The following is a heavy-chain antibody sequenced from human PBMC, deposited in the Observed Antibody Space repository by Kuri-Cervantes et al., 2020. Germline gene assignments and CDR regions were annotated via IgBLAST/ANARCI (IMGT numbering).Heavy chain of an antibody. CDR2: IYYSGST. CDR3: ARVGVAGTLDYFDY. CDR1: GGSISSGGYS. V-gene: IGHV4-30-2*05. D-gene: IGHD6-19*01. J-gene: IGHJ4*02. Sequence: SCAVSGGSISSGGYSWSWIRQPPGKGLEWIGYIYYSGSTYYNPSLKSRVTISVDTSKNQFSLKLSSVTAADTAVYYCARVGVAGTLDYFDYWGQGTLVTVSS.